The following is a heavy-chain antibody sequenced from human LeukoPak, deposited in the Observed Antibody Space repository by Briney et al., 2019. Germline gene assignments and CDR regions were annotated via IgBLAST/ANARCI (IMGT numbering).Heavy chain of an antibody. CDR3: ARAAHGSNAGLFDF. Sequence: KPSETLSLTCAVYGGSFSDYYWYWVRQPPGKGLEWIGEINHSGSANYNPSLKSRVTISVDTSKNQFSLKLNSVTAADTAVYFCARAAHGSNAGLFDFWGQGTLVTVSS. CDR1: GGSFSDYY. D-gene: IGHD4-23*01. V-gene: IGHV4-34*01. CDR2: INHSGSA. J-gene: IGHJ4*02.